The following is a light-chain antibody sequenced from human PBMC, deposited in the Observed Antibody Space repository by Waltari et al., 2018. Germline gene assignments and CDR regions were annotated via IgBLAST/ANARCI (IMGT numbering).Light chain of an antibody. CDR2: VNSDGSH. J-gene: IGLJ3*02. V-gene: IGLV4-69*01. Sequence: QLVLTQSPSASASLGASVKLTCTLSSGHSSNVIAWLQQQPEKGPRYLMKVNSDGSHSKGDKILDRFSASSSGTDHYLTISSLQSEDEADYYCQTAGHGTWVFGGGTKLTVL. CDR1: SGHSSNV. CDR3: QTAGHGTWV.